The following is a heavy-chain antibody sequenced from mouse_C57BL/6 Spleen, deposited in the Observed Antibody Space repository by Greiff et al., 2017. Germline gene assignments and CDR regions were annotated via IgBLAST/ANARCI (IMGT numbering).Heavy chain of an antibody. CDR3: ARTGGYSNYRYWYFDV. CDR1: GFSLTSYA. V-gene: IGHV2-9-1*01. D-gene: IGHD2-5*01. J-gene: IGHJ1*03. Sequence: VKLMESGPGLVAPSQSLSITCTVSGFSLTSYAISWVRQPPGKGLEWLGVIWTGGGTNYNSALKSRLSISKDNSKSQVFLKMNSLQTDDTARYYCARTGGYSNYRYWYFDVWGTGTTVTVSS. CDR2: IWTGGGT.